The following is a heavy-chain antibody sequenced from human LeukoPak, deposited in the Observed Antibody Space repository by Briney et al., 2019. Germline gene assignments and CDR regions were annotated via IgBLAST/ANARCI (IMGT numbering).Heavy chain of an antibody. D-gene: IGHD3-22*01. J-gene: IGHJ4*02. CDR2: IRYDGSNK. CDR3: ARGGYYDSSGYSDY. V-gene: IGHV3-30*02. Sequence: GGSLRLSCAASGFTFSSYGMHWVRQAPGKGLEWVAFIRYDGSNKYYADSVKGRFTISRDNSKNTLYLQMKSLRAEDTAVYYCARGGYYDSSGYSDYWGQGTLVTVSS. CDR1: GFTFSSYG.